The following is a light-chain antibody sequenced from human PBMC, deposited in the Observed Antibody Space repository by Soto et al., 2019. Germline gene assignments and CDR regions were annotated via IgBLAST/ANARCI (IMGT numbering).Light chain of an antibody. V-gene: IGKV1-5*03. CDR1: QSIGNW. CDR2: KAS. Sequence: IQMTQSPSTLSASVGDRVTFTCRASQSIGNWLAWYQQKPGKAPKLLIYKASNLESGVPSRFSGSGSGTEFTLTISNLQPDDFATYYCQHYNNYSGFGQGTKLEIK. CDR3: QHYNNYSG. J-gene: IGKJ2*03.